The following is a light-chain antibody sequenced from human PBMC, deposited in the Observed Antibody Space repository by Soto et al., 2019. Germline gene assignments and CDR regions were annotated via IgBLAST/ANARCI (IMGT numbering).Light chain of an antibody. CDR2: DVR. V-gene: IGLV2-11*01. CDR3: CSYAGSSTLV. Sequence: QSVLTQPRSVSGSPGQSVTISCTGTSSDVGTYNYVSWYQQHPGKAPKLMIYDVRKRPSGVPDRFSGSKSGNTDSLTISGLQAEDEADYYCCSYAGSSTLVFGGGTKLTVL. CDR1: SSDVGTYNY. J-gene: IGLJ3*02.